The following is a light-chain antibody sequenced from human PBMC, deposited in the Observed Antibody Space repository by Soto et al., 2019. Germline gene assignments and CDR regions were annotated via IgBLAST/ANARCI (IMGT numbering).Light chain of an antibody. CDR3: QQYNGYSWA. J-gene: IGKJ1*01. Sequence: DIQMTQSPSTLSASVGDRVTITCRASQSLNDWLAWFQQKPGKAPNLLIYKVSNLESGVQARFSGSGSGTEFTLTISSLQPDDFATYYGQQYNGYSWAFGQGTKVEIK. V-gene: IGKV1-5*03. CDR2: KVS. CDR1: QSLNDW.